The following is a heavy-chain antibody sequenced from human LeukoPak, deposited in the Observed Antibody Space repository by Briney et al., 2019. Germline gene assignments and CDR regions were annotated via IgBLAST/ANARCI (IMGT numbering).Heavy chain of an antibody. CDR1: GFTFNSFP. D-gene: IGHD3-10*01. CDR2: ISFDGSDK. CDR3: ARVLGFGSPPAY. Sequence: GGSLRLSCAASGFTFNSFPMHWVRQAPGKGLEWVGLISFDGSDKSYADSVEGRFTISRDNSKNTLYLQMNSLSAEDTAVNYCARVLGFGSPPAYWGQGTLVSVSS. J-gene: IGHJ4*02. V-gene: IGHV3-30*04.